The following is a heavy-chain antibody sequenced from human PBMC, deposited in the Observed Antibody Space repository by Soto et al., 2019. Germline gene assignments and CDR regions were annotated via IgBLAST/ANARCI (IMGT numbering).Heavy chain of an antibody. Sequence: EVHLLESGGGLVQPGGYLRLSCAASGFTFSSYAMSWVRHAPGKGLEWVSGISGSYGSTYYADSVKGRFTISRDNSKNTLYLQMNSLRAEDTAVYYCAKHPPSVVVAASFDSWGQGTLVTVSS. J-gene: IGHJ4*02. CDR2: ISGSYGST. V-gene: IGHV3-23*01. CDR3: AKHPPSVVVAASFDS. D-gene: IGHD2-15*01. CDR1: GFTFSSYA.